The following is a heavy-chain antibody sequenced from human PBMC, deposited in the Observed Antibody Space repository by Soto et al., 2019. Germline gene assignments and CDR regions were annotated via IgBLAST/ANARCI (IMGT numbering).Heavy chain of an antibody. J-gene: IGHJ6*02. D-gene: IGHD6-13*01. Sequence: EVQLLESGGGLVQPGGSLRLSCAASGFTFSSYAMSWVRQAPGKGLEWVSAISGSGGSTYYADSVKGRFTISRDNSKNTLYLQMNSLRAEDTAVYYCAKDSLWPPQQRARDGMDVWGQGTTVTVSS. CDR2: ISGSGGST. CDR3: AKDSLWPPQQRARDGMDV. CDR1: GFTFSSYA. V-gene: IGHV3-23*01.